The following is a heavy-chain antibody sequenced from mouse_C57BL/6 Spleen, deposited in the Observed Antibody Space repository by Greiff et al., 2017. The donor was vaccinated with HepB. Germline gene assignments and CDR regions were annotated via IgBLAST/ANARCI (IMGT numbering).Heavy chain of an antibody. J-gene: IGHJ3*01. CDR2: IYPGSGST. V-gene: IGHV1-55*01. CDR3: ASRNYYGSNLWFAY. CDR1: GYTFTSYW. D-gene: IGHD1-1*01. Sequence: VQLQQSGAELVKPGASVKMSCKASGYTFTSYWITWVKQRPGQGLEWIGDIYPGSGSTNYNEKFKSKATLTVDTSSSTAYMQLSSLTSEDSAVYYWASRNYYGSNLWFAYWGQGTLVTVSA.